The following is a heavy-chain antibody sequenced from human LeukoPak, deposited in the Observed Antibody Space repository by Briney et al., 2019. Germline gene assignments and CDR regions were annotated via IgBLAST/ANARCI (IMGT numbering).Heavy chain of an antibody. D-gene: IGHD5-18*01. J-gene: IGHJ4*02. Sequence: GGSLRLSCAASGFTFDDYAMHWVRQAPGKGLEWVCLISRDGDSTYYADSVKGRFTISRDNSKNSLYLQMNSLRTDDTALFYCAKDKYSSGYNFDFWVQGALVTVSS. V-gene: IGHV3-43*02. CDR1: GFTFDDYA. CDR2: ISRDGDST. CDR3: AKDKYSSGYNFDF.